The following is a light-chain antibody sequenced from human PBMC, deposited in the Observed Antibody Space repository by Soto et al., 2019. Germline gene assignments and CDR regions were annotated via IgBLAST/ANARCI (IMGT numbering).Light chain of an antibody. CDR1: QGISSY. CDR3: QQYYSYPWT. V-gene: IGKV1-8*01. CDR2: AAS. Sequence: AIRMTQSPSSLSASTGDRVTITCRASQGISSYLAWYQQKPGKAPKLLIYAASTLQSGLPSRFSGSGSGTDFTLTISCLQSEDCATYYCQQYYSYPWTLGQGTKVDIK. J-gene: IGKJ1*01.